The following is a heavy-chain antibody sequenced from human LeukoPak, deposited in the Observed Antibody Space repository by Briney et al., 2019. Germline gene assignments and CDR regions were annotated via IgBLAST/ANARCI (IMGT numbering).Heavy chain of an antibody. CDR2: LSSSSSVI. D-gene: IGHD7-27*01. CDR1: GFTFSTYA. J-gene: IGHJ4*02. CDR3: VRDGSSWGNFDY. Sequence: GGSLRLSCAASGFTFSTYAMDWVRQAPGKGLEWVSYLSSSSSVIYRADSVKGRFTISRDNAKNSLYLQMNSLRTEDTAVYYCVRDGSSWGNFDYRGQGTLVSVSS. V-gene: IGHV3-48*01.